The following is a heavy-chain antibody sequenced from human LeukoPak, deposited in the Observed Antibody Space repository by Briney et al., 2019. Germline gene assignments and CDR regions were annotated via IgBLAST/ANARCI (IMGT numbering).Heavy chain of an antibody. D-gene: IGHD3-10*01. CDR3: AKHPHLRGWVMD. CDR1: GFTFSSYA. V-gene: IGHV3-30-3*02. CDR2: ISYDGSNK. Sequence: GGSLRLSCAASGFTFSSYAMHWVRQAPGKGLEWVAVISYDGSNKYYADSVKGRFTISRDNSKNTLYLQMNSLRAEDTAVYYCAKHPHLRGWVMDWGQGTLVTVSS. J-gene: IGHJ4*02.